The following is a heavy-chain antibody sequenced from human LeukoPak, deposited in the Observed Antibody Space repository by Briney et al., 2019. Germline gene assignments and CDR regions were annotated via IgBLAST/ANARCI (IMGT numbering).Heavy chain of an antibody. CDR1: GFTFSSYG. CDR3: ARDDSGGWPPYYFDY. V-gene: IGHV3-21*01. D-gene: IGHD6-19*01. Sequence: GGSLRLSCAASGFTFSSYGMHWVRQAPGKGLEWVSSISSSSSYIYYADSVKGRFTISRDNAKNSLYLQMNSLRAEDTAVYYCARDDSGGWPPYYFDYWGQGTLVTVSS. CDR2: ISSSSSYI. J-gene: IGHJ4*02.